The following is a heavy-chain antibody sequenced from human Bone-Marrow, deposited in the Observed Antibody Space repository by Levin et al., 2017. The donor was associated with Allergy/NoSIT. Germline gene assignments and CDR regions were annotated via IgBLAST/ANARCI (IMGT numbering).Heavy chain of an antibody. Sequence: GGSLRLSCAASEFTVGNNYMAWVRQAPGKGLEWVSVIYSVGSTYYEDPVKGRFIISRDNSKNTLYLQMNSLRAEDTAVYYCSSAPGFSDYWGQGTLVTVSS. J-gene: IGHJ4*02. CDR3: SSAPGFSDY. CDR2: IYSVGST. V-gene: IGHV3-66*01. CDR1: EFTVGNNY.